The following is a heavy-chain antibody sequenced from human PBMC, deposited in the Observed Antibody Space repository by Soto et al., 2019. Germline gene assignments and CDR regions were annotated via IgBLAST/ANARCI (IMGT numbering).Heavy chain of an antibody. CDR3: ATRSRYNRGQEFDY. CDR2: FDPEDGET. Sequence: ASVKVSCKVSGYKIIDLSMHWVRQAPGKGLEWVGGFDPEDGETIYAQKFQGRVTMTEDTSTHTAYMGLSRLRSEDTAVYYCATRSRYNRGQEFDYWGQGTLVTVFS. J-gene: IGHJ4*02. CDR1: GYKIIDLS. D-gene: IGHD6-19*01. V-gene: IGHV1-24*01.